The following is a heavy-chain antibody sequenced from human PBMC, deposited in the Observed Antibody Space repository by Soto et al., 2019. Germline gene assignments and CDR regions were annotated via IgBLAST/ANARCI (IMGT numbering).Heavy chain of an antibody. J-gene: IGHJ4*02. D-gene: IGHD5-12*01. CDR3: AKSEGDGYNYFDY. Sequence: PGGSLRLSCTASGFTFVSYGMHWVRQAPGKGLEWVALIPFDGSNEYYADSVKGRFTISRDTSKNMLYLQMNSLRPEDTAVYYCAKSEGDGYNYFDYWGQGTLGTVS. V-gene: IGHV3-30*18. CDR2: IPFDGSNE. CDR1: GFTFVSYG.